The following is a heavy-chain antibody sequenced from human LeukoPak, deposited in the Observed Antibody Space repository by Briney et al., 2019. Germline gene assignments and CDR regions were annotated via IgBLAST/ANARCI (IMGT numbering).Heavy chain of an antibody. J-gene: IGHJ5*02. Sequence: GESLKISCKASGYSFTKYWIVWVRQIPAKGLEWMGTIYPADSNTRYSPSFQGQVTISADKSISTAYLQWSSLKASDTAMYYCARRSISWPFSWFDPWGQGTLVTVSS. CDR2: IYPADSNT. CDR3: ARRSISWPFSWFDP. V-gene: IGHV5-51*01. D-gene: IGHD6-13*01. CDR1: GYSFTKYW.